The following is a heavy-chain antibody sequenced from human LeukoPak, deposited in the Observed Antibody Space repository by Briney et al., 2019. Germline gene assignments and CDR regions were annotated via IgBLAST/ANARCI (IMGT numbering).Heavy chain of an antibody. D-gene: IGHD6-6*01. V-gene: IGHV4-34*01. CDR3: ARAPGSSSSWVDY. CDR2: INHSGST. CDR1: GRSFSGYY. J-gene: IGHJ4*02. Sequence: PSETLSLTCAVYGRSFSGYYWSWIRQPPGKGLEWIGEINHSGSTNYNPSLKSRVTISVDTSKNQFSLKLSSVTAADTAVYYCARAPGSSSSWVDYWGQGTLVTVSS.